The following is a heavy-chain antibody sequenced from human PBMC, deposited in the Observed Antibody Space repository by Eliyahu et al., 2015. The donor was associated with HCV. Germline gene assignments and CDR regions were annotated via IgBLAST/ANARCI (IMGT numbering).Heavy chain of an antibody. CDR2: IYWNYDQ. CDR3: ARQLWFGEPPGDAFDI. CDR1: GFSFSTSGVG. V-gene: IGHV2-5*01. Sequence: QITLKESGPTLVKPTQTLTLTCSFSGFSFSTSGVGVGWIRQPPGKALEWLALIYWNYDQRYSPSLKSRLTITRDPSKNQVVLRMTNMDPVDKATYYCARQLWFGEPPGDAFDIWGQGTMVTVSS. J-gene: IGHJ3*02. D-gene: IGHD3-10*01.